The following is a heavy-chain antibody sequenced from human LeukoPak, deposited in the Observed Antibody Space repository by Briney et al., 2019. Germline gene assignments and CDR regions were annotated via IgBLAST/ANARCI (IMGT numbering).Heavy chain of an antibody. Sequence: SETLSLTCTLSGGSISSSSYYWGWIRQPPGKGLEWIGRIYYSGSTYYNPSLKSRVTISVDTSKNQFSLKLSSVTAADTAVYYCERHTGGLGRYDFWSGYTLDGMDVWGQGTTVTVSS. CDR3: ERHTGGLGRYDFWSGYTLDGMDV. J-gene: IGHJ6*02. D-gene: IGHD3-3*01. CDR1: GGSISSSSYY. CDR2: IYYSGST. V-gene: IGHV4-39*01.